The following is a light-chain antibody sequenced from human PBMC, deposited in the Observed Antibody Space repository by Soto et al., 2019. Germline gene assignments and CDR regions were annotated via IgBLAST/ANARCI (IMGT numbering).Light chain of an antibody. J-gene: IGKJ2*01. CDR2: DAS. CDR1: QSVGSY. V-gene: IGKV3-11*01. Sequence: EIVLTQSPATLSLSPGERATLSCRASQSVGSYLTWYQLKPGQAPRVLIYDASNRATGVPGRFSGSGSGKDFTLIINSLEPEDCAVYYCQQRYNWPYTFGQGTNLEIK. CDR3: QQRYNWPYT.